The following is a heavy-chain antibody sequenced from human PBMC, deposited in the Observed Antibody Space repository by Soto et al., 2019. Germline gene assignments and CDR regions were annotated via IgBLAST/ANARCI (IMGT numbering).Heavy chain of an antibody. J-gene: IGHJ5*02. CDR2: INHSGST. CDR1: GGSFSGYY. Sequence: QVQLQQWGAGLLKPSETLSLTCAVYGGSFSGYYWSWIRQPPGKGLEWIGEINHSGSTNYNPSLKSRVTISVDPSKNQFSLKLSSVTAADTAVYYCARGGYGGNSAWFDPWGQGTLVTVSS. V-gene: IGHV4-34*01. CDR3: ARGGYGGNSAWFDP. D-gene: IGHD4-17*01.